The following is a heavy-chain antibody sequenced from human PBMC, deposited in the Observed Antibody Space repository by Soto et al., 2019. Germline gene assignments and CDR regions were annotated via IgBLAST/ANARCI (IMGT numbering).Heavy chain of an antibody. CDR2: IYYSGGT. CDR3: ARCEWELLPDY. J-gene: IGHJ4*02. D-gene: IGHD1-26*01. Sequence: QVQLQESGPGLVKPSETLSLTCTVSGGSVSSGSYYWSWIRQPPGKGLEWIGYIYYSGGTNYNPPRKIRVTISVDTSKNQFSLKLSSVTAADTAVYYCARCEWELLPDYWGQGTLVTVSS. V-gene: IGHV4-61*01. CDR1: GGSVSSGSYY.